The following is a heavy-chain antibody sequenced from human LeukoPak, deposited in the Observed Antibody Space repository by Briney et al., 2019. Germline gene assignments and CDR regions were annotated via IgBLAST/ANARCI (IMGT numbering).Heavy chain of an antibody. CDR1: GGSFSGYY. CDR2: INHSGST. D-gene: IGHD3-10*01. V-gene: IGHV4-34*01. Sequence: PSETLSLTCAVYGGSFSGYYWSWIRQPPGKGLEWIGEINHSGSTNYNPSLKSRVTISVDTSKNQFSLKLSSVTAADTAVYYCAREVNWGSGTPRGWFDPWGQGTLVTVSS. CDR3: AREVNWGSGTPRGWFDP. J-gene: IGHJ5*02.